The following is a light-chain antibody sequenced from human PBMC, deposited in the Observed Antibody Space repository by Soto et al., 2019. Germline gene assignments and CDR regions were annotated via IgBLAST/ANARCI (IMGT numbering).Light chain of an antibody. CDR1: SSNIGNNA. V-gene: IGLV1-36*01. Sequence: QSVLTQPPSVSAAPRQRVTISCSGSSSNIGNNAVNWYQQLPGKAPKLLIYYDDLLPSGVSDRFSGSKSGTSASLAINGLQSEDEADYYCAAWDDSLNGVVFGGGTKLTVL. CDR3: AAWDDSLNGVV. CDR2: YDD. J-gene: IGLJ2*01.